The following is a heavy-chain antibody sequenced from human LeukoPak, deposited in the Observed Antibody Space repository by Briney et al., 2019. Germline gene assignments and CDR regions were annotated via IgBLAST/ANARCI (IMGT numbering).Heavy chain of an antibody. CDR2: IYYSGST. CDR3: VREYSSGWYWFDP. Sequence: SETLSLTCTVSGGSISSYYWSWIRQPPGKGLEWIGYIYYSGSTNYNPSLKSRVTISVDTSKNQFSLKLSSVTAADTAAYYCVREYSSGWYWFDPWGQGTLVTVSS. V-gene: IGHV4-59*01. J-gene: IGHJ5*02. D-gene: IGHD6-19*01. CDR1: GGSISSYY.